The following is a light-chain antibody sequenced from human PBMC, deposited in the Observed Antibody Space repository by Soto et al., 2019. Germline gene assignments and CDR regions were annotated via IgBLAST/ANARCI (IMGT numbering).Light chain of an antibody. J-gene: IGKJ1*01. Sequence: DIKMTQSPSSLSASVGDRVTITCRASQSISSCLNWYQQKPGKAPKLLIYAASSLQSGVPSRFSGSGSGTDVTLAISGLQPEYFATYYCQQSYSTPPSFGQGTKVEIK. CDR3: QQSYSTPPS. CDR2: AAS. CDR1: QSISSC. V-gene: IGKV1-39*01.